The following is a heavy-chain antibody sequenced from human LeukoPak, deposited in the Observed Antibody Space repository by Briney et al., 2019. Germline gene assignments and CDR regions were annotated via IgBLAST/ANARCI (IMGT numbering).Heavy chain of an antibody. V-gene: IGHV1-69*01. J-gene: IGHJ6*04. D-gene: IGHD5-18*01. CDR3: ASLGYSYGPTLYGMDG. CDR1: GGTFTSYA. CDR2: IIPIFGTA. Sequence: SVKVSFKASGGTFTSYAISWVRHAPGPGLEWMGGIIPIFGTANYAQKFQGRVTITADESTSKAYMELSSLRSEDTAVYYCASLGYSYGPTLYGMDGWGKGTTVTVSS.